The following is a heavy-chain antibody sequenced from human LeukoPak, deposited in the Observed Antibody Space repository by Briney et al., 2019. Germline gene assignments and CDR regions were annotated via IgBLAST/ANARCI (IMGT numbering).Heavy chain of an antibody. J-gene: IGHJ3*02. CDR1: GFTFSSYA. Sequence: PGGSLRLSCAASGFTFSSYAMSWVRQAPGKGLEWVFAISAGGDTTYYADSVKGRFTISRDNSKNTLYLQMNSLRAEDTGVYYCASKGGYCSGGGCYSRILTFNIWGQGTMVTVSS. D-gene: IGHD2-15*01. CDR2: ISAGGDTT. CDR3: ASKGGYCSGGGCYSRILTFNI. V-gene: IGHV3-23*01.